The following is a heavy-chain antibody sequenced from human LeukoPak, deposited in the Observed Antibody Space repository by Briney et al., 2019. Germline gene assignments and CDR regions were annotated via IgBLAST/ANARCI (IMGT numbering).Heavy chain of an antibody. D-gene: IGHD1-26*01. CDR1: GFSYTSHA. Sequence: GASVKVSCKASGFSYTSHAMNWVRQGPGQGPEWMGTINTNTGNPTYAPGFTGRLVFSLDASVSTAYLQINGLKAEDTAVYYCARRGSGIFVGAFDLWGQGTLVSVSS. CDR2: INTNTGNP. V-gene: IGHV7-4-1*02. J-gene: IGHJ3*01. CDR3: ARRGSGIFVGAFDL.